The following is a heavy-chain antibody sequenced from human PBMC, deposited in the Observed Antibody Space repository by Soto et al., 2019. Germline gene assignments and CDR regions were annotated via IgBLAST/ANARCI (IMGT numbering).Heavy chain of an antibody. V-gene: IGHV3-15*07. J-gene: IGHJ4*02. CDR3: ATRGSGTKRLDY. D-gene: IGHD1-1*01. CDR2: IKSKTEGGTA. Sequence: EVPLVESGGGLVKPGTSLRLSCAASGFTFSNTWMNWVRQAPGKGLEWVGRIKSKTEGGTADYTAPVQDRFTISRDDSKNTLYLHMSSLKTEDTAVYYCATRGSGTKRLDYWGQGTQVTVSS. CDR1: GFTFSNTW.